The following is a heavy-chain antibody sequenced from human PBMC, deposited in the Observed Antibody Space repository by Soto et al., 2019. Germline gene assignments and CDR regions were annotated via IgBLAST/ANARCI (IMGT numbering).Heavy chain of an antibody. D-gene: IGHD3-16*02. Sequence: EVQLVESGGGLVTPGGSVRLSCAASGFTFSRYSMNWVREAPGKGLEWVSYISSSSSHIYYADSVKGRFTISRDNAKNSLYLQMNSLRAEDTAVYYCARGSAMITFGGVIVSFDYWGQGTLVTVSS. CDR1: GFTFSRYS. CDR2: ISSSSSHI. V-gene: IGHV3-21*01. CDR3: ARGSAMITFGGVIVSFDY. J-gene: IGHJ4*02.